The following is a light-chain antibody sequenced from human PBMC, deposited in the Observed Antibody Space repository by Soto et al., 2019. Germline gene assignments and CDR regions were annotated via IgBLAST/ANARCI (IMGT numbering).Light chain of an antibody. CDR1: QSVSSY. CDR3: QQRSNWPIT. V-gene: IGKV3-11*01. CDR2: DAS. Sequence: EIVLTQSPATLSLSPGERASLSCMASQSVSSYLAWYQQKPGQAPRLLIYDASNRATGIPARFSGSGSGTDFTLTISSLEPEHFAVYYCQQRSNWPITFGQGTRLEIK. J-gene: IGKJ5*01.